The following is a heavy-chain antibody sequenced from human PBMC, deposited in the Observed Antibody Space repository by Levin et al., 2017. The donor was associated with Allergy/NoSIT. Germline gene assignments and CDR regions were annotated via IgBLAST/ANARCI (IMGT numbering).Heavy chain of an antibody. V-gene: IGHV3-30*18. Sequence: GESLKISCAASGFTFSSYGMHWVRQAPGKGLEWVAVISYDGSNKYYADSVKGRFTISRDNSKNTLYLQMNSLRAEDTAVYYCAKNVRLAYCGGDCYSDAFDIWGQGTMVTVSS. D-gene: IGHD2-21*02. CDR3: AKNVRLAYCGGDCYSDAFDI. J-gene: IGHJ3*02. CDR2: ISYDGSNK. CDR1: GFTFSSYG.